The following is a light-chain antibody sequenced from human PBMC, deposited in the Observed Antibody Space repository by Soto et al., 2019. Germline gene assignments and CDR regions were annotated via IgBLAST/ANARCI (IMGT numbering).Light chain of an antibody. CDR3: QQYNNWLS. J-gene: IGKJ4*01. V-gene: IGKV3-15*01. CDR1: QSVVSS. CDR2: GAS. Sequence: EIVMTQSPATLSVSPGERATLSCRASQSVVSSLAWYQQKRGQAPRLLIHGASTRATGIPARFSGSGSGTEFTLTISSLQSEDFAVYYCQQYNNWLSFGGGTKVEIK.